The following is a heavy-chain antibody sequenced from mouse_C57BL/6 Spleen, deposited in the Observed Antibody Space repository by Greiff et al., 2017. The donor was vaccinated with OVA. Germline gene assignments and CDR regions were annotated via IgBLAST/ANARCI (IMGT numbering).Heavy chain of an antibody. CDR2: IYPRDGST. CDR1: GYTFTSYD. V-gene: IGHV1-85*01. CDR3: ARGGYYGYFDV. Sequence: VKLMESGPELVKPGASVKLSCKASGYTFTSYDINWVKQRPGQGLEWIGWIYPRDGSTKYNEKFKGKATLTVDTSSSTAYMELHSLTSEDAAVYFCARGGYYGYFDVWGTGTTVTVSS. J-gene: IGHJ1*03.